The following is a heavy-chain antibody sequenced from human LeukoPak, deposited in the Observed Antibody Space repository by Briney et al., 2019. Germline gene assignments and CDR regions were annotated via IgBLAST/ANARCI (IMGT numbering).Heavy chain of an antibody. CDR3: ARDHLAYCGGDCYSGVIDAFDI. CDR1: GFTFSSYS. V-gene: IGHV3-48*01. CDR2: ISSSSSTI. D-gene: IGHD2-21*02. Sequence: PGGSLRLSCAASGFTFSSYSMNWVRQAPGKGLEWVSYISSSSSTIYYADSVKGRFTISRDNAKNSLYLQMNSLRAEDTAVYYCARDHLAYCGGDCYSGVIDAFDIWGQGTMVTVSS. J-gene: IGHJ3*02.